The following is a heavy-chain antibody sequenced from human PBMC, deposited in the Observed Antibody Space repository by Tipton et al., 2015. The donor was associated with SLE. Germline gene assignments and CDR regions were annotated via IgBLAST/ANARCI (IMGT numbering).Heavy chain of an antibody. D-gene: IGHD3-22*01. CDR2: ISAYNGNT. J-gene: IGHJ6*02. CDR1: GYTFTSYG. Sequence: QSGPEVKKPGASVKVSCKASGYTFTSYGISWVRQAPGQGLEWMGWISAYNGNTNYAQKLQGRVTMTTDTSTSTAYMELRSLRSDDTAVYYCARGSNYYDSSGYRSLDGMDVWGQGTTVTVSS. V-gene: IGHV1-18*01. CDR3: ARGSNYYDSSGYRSLDGMDV.